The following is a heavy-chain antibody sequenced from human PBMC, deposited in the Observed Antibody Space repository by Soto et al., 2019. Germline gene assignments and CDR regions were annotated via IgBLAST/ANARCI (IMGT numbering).Heavy chain of an antibody. V-gene: IGHV1-2*04. CDR2: INPNSGGT. D-gene: IGHD2-15*01. Sequence: VASVKVSCKASGYTFTGYYMHWVRQAPGQGLEWMGWINPNSGGTNYAQKFQGWVTMTRDTSISTAYMELSRLRSDDTAVYYCARAVVVVVAAFYYYYGMDVWGQGTTVTVSS. CDR1: GYTFTGYY. CDR3: ARAVVVVVAAFYYYYGMDV. J-gene: IGHJ6*02.